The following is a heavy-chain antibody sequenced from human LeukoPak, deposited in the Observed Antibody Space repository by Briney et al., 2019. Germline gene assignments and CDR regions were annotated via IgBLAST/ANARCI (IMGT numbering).Heavy chain of an antibody. Sequence: GSLRLSCAASGISVSNNYMSWVRQAPGKGLEWVSVIYSDGNTYYADSVKGRFTIPRDNSKNTLYFQINSLRDEDTAVYYCARAGGWSRSTIDYWGQGTLVTVSS. V-gene: IGHV3-53*01. CDR1: GISVSNNY. D-gene: IGHD6-19*01. CDR2: IYSDGNT. CDR3: ARAGGWSRSTIDY. J-gene: IGHJ4*02.